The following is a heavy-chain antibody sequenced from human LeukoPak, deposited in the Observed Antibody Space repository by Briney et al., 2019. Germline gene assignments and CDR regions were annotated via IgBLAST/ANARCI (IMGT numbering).Heavy chain of an antibody. Sequence: SVKVSCKASGYTFTSCDINWVRQATGQGLEWMGWMNPNSGNTGYGQSFQGRITMTRDISIGTAYMELSNRTSEDTGIYYCTRGSSGRRENWGQGTLVSVSA. V-gene: IGHV1-8*01. CDR1: GYTFTSCD. CDR3: TRGSSGRREN. J-gene: IGHJ4*02. D-gene: IGHD6-19*01. CDR2: MNPNSGNT.